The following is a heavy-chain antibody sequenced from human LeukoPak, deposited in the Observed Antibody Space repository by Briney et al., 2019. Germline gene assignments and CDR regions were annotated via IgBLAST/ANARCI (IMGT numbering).Heavy chain of an antibody. Sequence: PGGSLRLSCAASGFNFSSYSMNWVRQAPGKGLEWISYFSTSSGTISYADSVKGRFTISRDNTKNSLYLQMNSLRAEDTAVYYCARDSMYAFDIWGQGTMVTVSS. D-gene: IGHD2-2*01. CDR3: ARDSMYAFDI. V-gene: IGHV3-48*01. CDR2: FSTSSGTI. CDR1: GFNFSSYS. J-gene: IGHJ3*02.